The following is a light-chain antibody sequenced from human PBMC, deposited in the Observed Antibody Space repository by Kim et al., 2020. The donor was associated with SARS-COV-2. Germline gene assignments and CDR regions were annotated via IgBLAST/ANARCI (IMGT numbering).Light chain of an antibody. V-gene: IGKV1-5*03. Sequence: SVGDRVTISSRANHSISSWLAWYQQKPGKAPKLLIYKASSLESGVPSRFSGSGSGTEFTLTISSLQPDDFATYYCQQYNSYSPRTFGQGTKVDIK. J-gene: IGKJ1*01. CDR2: KAS. CDR1: HSISSW. CDR3: QQYNSYSPRT.